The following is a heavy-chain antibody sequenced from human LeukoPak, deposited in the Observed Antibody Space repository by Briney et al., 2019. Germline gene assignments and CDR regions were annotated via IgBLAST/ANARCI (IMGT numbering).Heavy chain of an antibody. J-gene: IGHJ4*02. CDR2: IYYSGSA. CDR1: GGSISSGGYY. V-gene: IGHV4-31*03. D-gene: IGHD3-9*01. Sequence: SETLSLTCTVSGGSISSGGYYWSWIRQHPGKGLEWIGYIYYSGSAYYNPSLKSRVTISVDTSENQFSLKLSSVTAADTAVYYCARVRRDILTGYYYFDYWGQGTLVTVSS. CDR3: ARVRRDILTGYYYFDY.